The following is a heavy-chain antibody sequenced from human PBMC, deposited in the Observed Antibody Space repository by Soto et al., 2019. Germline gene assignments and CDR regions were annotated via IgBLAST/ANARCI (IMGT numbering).Heavy chain of an antibody. CDR2: FSGSGDTT. CDR3: ARGGEATTYFFDY. J-gene: IGHJ4*02. CDR1: GFTFSDYA. D-gene: IGHD5-12*01. V-gene: IGHV3-23*01. Sequence: GGSLRLSCAASGFTFSDYAMSWVRQAPGKGLEWVSSFSGSGDTTYYAASVKGRFTISRDNSKSTLYLQMSRLRAEDTALFFCARGGEATTYFFDYWGQGTPVTVSS.